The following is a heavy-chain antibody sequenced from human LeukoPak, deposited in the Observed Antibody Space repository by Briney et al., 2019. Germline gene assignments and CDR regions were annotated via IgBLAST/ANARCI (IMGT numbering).Heavy chain of an antibody. CDR1: GGSFSGYT. Sequence: KSSETLSLTCAVYGGSFSGYTWSWIRQPPGKGLEWIGEINHSGNTNYNPSLKSRVTISVDTSKNQFSLKLSSVTAADTAVYYCARSSLTGYYYYYYGMDVWGQGTTVTVSS. CDR3: ARSSLTGYYYYYYGMDV. D-gene: IGHD3-9*01. J-gene: IGHJ6*02. CDR2: INHSGNT. V-gene: IGHV4-34*01.